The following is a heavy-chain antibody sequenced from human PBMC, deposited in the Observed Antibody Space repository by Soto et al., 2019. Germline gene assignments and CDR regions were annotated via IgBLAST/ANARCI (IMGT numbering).Heavy chain of an antibody. CDR3: VRNGEYSLEY. D-gene: IGHD2-15*01. Sequence: QVQLQESGPGLVKPSGTLSLTCAVSGASISSSDWWSWVRQPPGKGLEWIGEIYRGGSTTYNPSLESRVTSSVDRSKNHLSLDLSSVTAADTAVYYCVRNGEYSLEYWGQGTLVTVSS. CDR2: IYRGGST. CDR1: GASISSSDW. J-gene: IGHJ4*02. V-gene: IGHV4-4*02.